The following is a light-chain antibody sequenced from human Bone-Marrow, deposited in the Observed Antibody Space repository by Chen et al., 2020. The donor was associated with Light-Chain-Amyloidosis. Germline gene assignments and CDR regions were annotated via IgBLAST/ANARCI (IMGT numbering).Light chain of an antibody. CDR1: DLPTKY. CDR3: QSADSSGTYEVI. J-gene: IGLJ2*01. CDR2: RDT. Sequence: SYELTQPPSVSVSPGQTARITCSGDDLPTKYAYWYQQKPGQAPVLVIHRDTERPSGLSERVSGSSSGTTATLTISGVQAEDEADYHCQSADSSGTYEVIVGGGTKLTVL. V-gene: IGLV3-25*03.